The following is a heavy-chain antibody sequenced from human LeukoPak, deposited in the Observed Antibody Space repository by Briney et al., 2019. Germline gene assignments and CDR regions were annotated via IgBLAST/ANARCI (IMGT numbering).Heavy chain of an antibody. CDR3: ARATRGYVDY. J-gene: IGHJ4*02. Sequence: GGSLRLSCAASGFTFSSYGIHWVRQAPGKGLEWVAAIWYDGSSKYYADSVKGRFNISRDNSKNTLYLQMSSLRAEDTAVYYCARATRGYVDYWGQGTLVTVSS. V-gene: IGHV3-33*01. D-gene: IGHD6-6*01. CDR2: IWYDGSSK. CDR1: GFTFSSYG.